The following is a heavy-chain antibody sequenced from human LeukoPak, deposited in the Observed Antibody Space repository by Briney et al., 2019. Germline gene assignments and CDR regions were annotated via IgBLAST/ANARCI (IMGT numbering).Heavy chain of an antibody. D-gene: IGHD6-6*01. CDR1: GFTFSNAW. J-gene: IGHJ4*02. CDR2: IKSKTDGGTT. Sequence: GGSPRLSCAASGFTFSNAWMSWVRQAPGKGLEWVGRIKSKTDGGTTDYAAPVKGRFTISRDDSKNTPYLQMNSLKTEDTAVYYCTTRGARPYYFDYWGQGTLVTVSS. CDR3: TTRGARPYYFDY. V-gene: IGHV3-15*01.